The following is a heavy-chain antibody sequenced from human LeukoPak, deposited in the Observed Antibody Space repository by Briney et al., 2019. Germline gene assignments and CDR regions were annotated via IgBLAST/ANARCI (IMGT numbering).Heavy chain of an antibody. J-gene: IGHJ6*03. D-gene: IGHD5-18*01. CDR1: GFTFSSYA. Sequence: GGSLRLSCAASGFTFSSYAMSWVRQAPGKGLEWVSAISGSGGSTYYADSVKGRFTISRDNSKNTLYLQMNSLRAEDTAVYYCAKQTGYSYGWPDYYYMDVWGKGTTVTVSS. V-gene: IGHV3-23*01. CDR3: AKQTGYSYGWPDYYYMDV. CDR2: ISGSGGST.